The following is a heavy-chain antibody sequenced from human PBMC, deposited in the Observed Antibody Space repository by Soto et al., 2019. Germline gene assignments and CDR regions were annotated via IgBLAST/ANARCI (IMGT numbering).Heavy chain of an antibody. Sequence: EVQLLESGGGLVQPGGSLRLSCAASGFTFSKYAMNWVRQAPGKGLEWVSTVSSSGGSTSYADSVKGRFTISRDNSENTLYLQMNRLRAEDTAVYYCAKLTYGDPVDYWGQGTLVTVSS. V-gene: IGHV3-23*01. CDR2: VSSSGGST. J-gene: IGHJ4*02. CDR3: AKLTYGDPVDY. D-gene: IGHD4-17*01. CDR1: GFTFSKYA.